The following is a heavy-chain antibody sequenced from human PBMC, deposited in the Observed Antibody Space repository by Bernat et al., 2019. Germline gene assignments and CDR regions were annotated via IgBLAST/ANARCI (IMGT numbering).Heavy chain of an antibody. V-gene: IGHV3-23*01. Sequence: EVQLLESGGGLVQPGGSLRLSCAVSGFTLTNYGMGWVRQAPGKGLEWVSGISGGGGSTYYADSVKGRFTISRDTSKNTLYLQMNSLRAEDTAVYYCASRSGMGPYYFDFWGQGTLVTVSS. J-gene: IGHJ4*02. D-gene: IGHD3-10*01. CDR3: ASRSGMGPYYFDF. CDR2: ISGGGGST. CDR1: GFTLTNYG.